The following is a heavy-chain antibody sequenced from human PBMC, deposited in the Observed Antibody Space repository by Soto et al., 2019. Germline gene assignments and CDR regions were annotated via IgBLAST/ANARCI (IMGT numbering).Heavy chain of an antibody. V-gene: IGHV4-4*02. CDR1: GGSLSSSSR. CDR2: IFYSGST. CDR3: VHHGGVPYYHDF. Sequence: LSLTCAVSGGSLSSSSRWSWVRQPPGKTLEWLGEIFYSGSTKYNPSLNSRVTISADQSKNDFSLRLSSVTAADTAVYYCVHHGGVPYYHDFWGQGMLVTVSS. D-gene: IGHD2-8*01. J-gene: IGHJ4*02.